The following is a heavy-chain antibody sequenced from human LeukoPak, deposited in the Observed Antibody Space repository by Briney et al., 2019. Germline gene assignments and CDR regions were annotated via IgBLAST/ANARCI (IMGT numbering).Heavy chain of an antibody. V-gene: IGHV4-39*01. CDR3: ARSPGGGYKNYFDY. CDR2: IYYNGST. CDR1: GGSISSSSYY. J-gene: IGHJ4*02. D-gene: IGHD5-24*01. Sequence: SETLSLTCTVSGGSISSSSYYWGWIRQPPGKGLEWIGSIYYNGSTYYNPSLKSRVTISVDTSKNQFSLKLSSVTAADTAVYYCARSPGGGYKNYFDYWGQGTLVTVSS.